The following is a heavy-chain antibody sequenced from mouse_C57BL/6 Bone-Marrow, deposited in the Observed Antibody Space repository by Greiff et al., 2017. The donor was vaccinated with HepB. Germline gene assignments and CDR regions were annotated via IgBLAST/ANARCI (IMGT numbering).Heavy chain of an antibody. J-gene: IGHJ2*01. D-gene: IGHD1-1*01. CDR1: GYAFSSSW. CDR3: ARNYGSSFDY. Sequence: VQLQQSGPELVKPGASVKISCKASGYAFSSSWMNWVKQRPGKGLEWIGRIYPGDGDTNYNGKFKGKATLTADKSSSPAYMQLSSLTSEDSAVYFCARNYGSSFDYWGQGTTLTVSS. CDR2: IYPGDGDT. V-gene: IGHV1-82*01.